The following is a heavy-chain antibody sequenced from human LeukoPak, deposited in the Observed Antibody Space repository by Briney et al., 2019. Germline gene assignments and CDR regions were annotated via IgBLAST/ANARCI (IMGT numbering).Heavy chain of an antibody. D-gene: IGHD6-19*01. CDR2: ISSSSSYI. Sequence: GGSLRLSCAASGFTFSSYSMNWVRLAPGKGLEWVSSISSSSSYIYYADSVKGRFTISRDNAKNSLYLQMNSLRAEDTAVHYCARDREYSSGCHDYWGQGTLVTVSS. CDR3: ARDREYSSGCHDY. J-gene: IGHJ4*02. CDR1: GFTFSSYS. V-gene: IGHV3-21*01.